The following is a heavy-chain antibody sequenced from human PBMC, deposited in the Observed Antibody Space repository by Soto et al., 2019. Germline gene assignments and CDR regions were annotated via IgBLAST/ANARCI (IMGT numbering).Heavy chain of an antibody. D-gene: IGHD6-13*01. CDR3: AKGHWRYSSSWSPSYYYGMDV. CDR2: IIPIFGTA. V-gene: IGHV1-69*13. J-gene: IGHJ6*02. CDR1: GGTFSSYA. Sequence: SVKVSCKASGGTFSSYAISWVRQAPGQGLEWMGGIIPIFGTANYAQKFQGRVTITADESTSTAYMELSSLRSEDTAVYYCAKGHWRYSSSWSPSYYYGMDVWGQGTTVTVSS.